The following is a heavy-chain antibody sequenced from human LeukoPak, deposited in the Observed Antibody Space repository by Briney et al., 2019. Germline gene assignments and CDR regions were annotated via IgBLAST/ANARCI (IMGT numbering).Heavy chain of an antibody. Sequence: GGSLRLSCAASGFTFSSFAMTWVRQAPGKGLEWVSGFDGNGPNTYYADSVKGRWTISRDNSRNTLYLEMNSLRGDDTAVYYCAKDVGKWESLHFFDYWGQGTLVTVSS. CDR1: GFTFSSFA. J-gene: IGHJ4*02. D-gene: IGHD1-26*01. V-gene: IGHV3-23*01. CDR3: AKDVGKWESLHFFDY. CDR2: FDGNGPNT.